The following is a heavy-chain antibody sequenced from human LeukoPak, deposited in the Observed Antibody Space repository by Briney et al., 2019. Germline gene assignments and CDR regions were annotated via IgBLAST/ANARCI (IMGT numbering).Heavy chain of an antibody. CDR2: ISSSSSYI. J-gene: IGHJ4*02. V-gene: IGHV3-21*01. CDR1: GFTFSSYS. CDR3: AATGGSGSYYSQGFDS. D-gene: IGHD3-10*01. Sequence: GGSLRLSCAASGFTFSSYSMNWVRQAPGKGLEWVSSISSSSSYIYYADSVKGRFTISRDNAKNSLYLQMNSLRAEDKAVYYCAATGGSGSYYSQGFDSWGQGTLVTVSS.